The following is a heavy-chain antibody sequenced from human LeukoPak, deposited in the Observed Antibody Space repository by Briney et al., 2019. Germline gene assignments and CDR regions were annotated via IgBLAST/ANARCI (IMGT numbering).Heavy chain of an antibody. CDR1: GFTFSSYA. CDR2: ISSSRTI. CDR3: ARLRYYAMDV. Sequence: PGGSLRLSCAASGFTFSSYAMNRVRQAPGKGLEWVSYISSSRTISYADSVKGRFTISRDNAKNSLYLQMNSLRAEDTAVYYCARLRYYAMDVWGQGTTVTASS. J-gene: IGHJ6*02. V-gene: IGHV3-48*01.